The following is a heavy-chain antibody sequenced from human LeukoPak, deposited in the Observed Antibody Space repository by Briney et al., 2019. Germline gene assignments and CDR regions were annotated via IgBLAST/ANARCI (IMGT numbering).Heavy chain of an antibody. V-gene: IGHV1-18*01. D-gene: IGHD5-24*01. CDR2: ISAYNGNT. Sequence: ASVKVSCKASGYTFTSYVISWVRQAPGQGLEWMGWISAYNGNTNYAQKLQSRVTMTTDTSTSTAYMELRSLRSDDTAVYYCARGKAGDGYNYWHYYYYMDVWGKGTTVTVSS. CDR1: GYTFTSYV. CDR3: ARGKAGDGYNYWHYYYYMDV. J-gene: IGHJ6*03.